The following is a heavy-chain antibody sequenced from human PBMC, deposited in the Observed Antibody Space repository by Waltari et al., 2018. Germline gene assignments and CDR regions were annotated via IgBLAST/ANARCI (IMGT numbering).Heavy chain of an antibody. CDR3: AKDRRGGFLLRLDAFDI. V-gene: IGHV3-23*01. D-gene: IGHD5-12*01. CDR2: ISGSGGST. CDR1: GFTFSSYA. Sequence: EVQLLESGGGLVQPGGSLRLSCAASGFTFSSYAMSWVRQAPEKGLEWVSAISGSGGSTYYADSVKGRFTISRDNSKNTLYLQMNSLRAEDTAVYYCAKDRRGGFLLRLDAFDIWGQGTMVTVSS. J-gene: IGHJ3*02.